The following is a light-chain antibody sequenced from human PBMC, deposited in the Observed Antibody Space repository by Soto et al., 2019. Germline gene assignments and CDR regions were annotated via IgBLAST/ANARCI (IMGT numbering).Light chain of an antibody. V-gene: IGKV1-39*01. CDR2: AAS. CDR3: QQSYSTPPT. CDR1: KSISRY. Sequence: DIQMTQSPSYLSESVGDRVTITCRASKSISRYLNWYQQKPGKAPKLLIYAASSVQSGVPSRFSGSGSGTDFTLTISSLQPEDFATYYCQQSYSTPPTFGGGTKVEIK. J-gene: IGKJ4*01.